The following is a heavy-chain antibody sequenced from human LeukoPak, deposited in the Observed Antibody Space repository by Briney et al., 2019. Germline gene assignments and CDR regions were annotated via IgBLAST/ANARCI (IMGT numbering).Heavy chain of an antibody. D-gene: IGHD2-2*01. CDR3: ARVRCSSNSCFPDY. J-gene: IGHJ4*02. CDR2: IWYDGSNK. Sequence: GGSLRLSCAASGFTFTSYSMNWVRQAPGKGLEWVAVIWYDGSNKYYADSVKGRFTISRDNAKNSLFLQMNSLRAEDTAVYYCARVRCSSNSCFPDYWGQGTLVTVSS. V-gene: IGHV3-33*08. CDR1: GFTFTSYS.